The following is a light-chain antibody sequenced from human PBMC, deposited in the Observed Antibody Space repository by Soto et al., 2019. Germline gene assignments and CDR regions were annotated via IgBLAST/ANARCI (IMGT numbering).Light chain of an antibody. CDR2: GAS. Sequence: DIALTQSPGTLSLSPGERATLSCRASQSVSTYLAWYQQKPGQAPRLLIYGASRRAAGIPARFSGSGSGTDFTLTISSLEPEDFAVYYCQQRSDWLTFGGGSKVDI. CDR3: QQRSDWLT. CDR1: QSVSTY. V-gene: IGKV3-11*01. J-gene: IGKJ4*01.